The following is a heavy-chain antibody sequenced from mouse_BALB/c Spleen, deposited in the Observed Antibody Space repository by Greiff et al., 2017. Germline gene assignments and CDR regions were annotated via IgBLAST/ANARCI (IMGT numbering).Heavy chain of an antibody. J-gene: IGHJ1*01. V-gene: IGHV7-3*02. D-gene: IGHD1-1*01. CDR3: ARATVVATEYFDV. CDR2: IRNKANGYTT. Sequence: EVKLQESGGGLVQPGGSLRLSCATSGFTFTDYYMSWVRQPPGKALEWLGFIRNKANGYTTEYSASVKGRFTISRDNSQSILYLQMNTLRAEDSATYYCARATVVATEYFDVWGAGTTVTVSS. CDR1: GFTFTDYY.